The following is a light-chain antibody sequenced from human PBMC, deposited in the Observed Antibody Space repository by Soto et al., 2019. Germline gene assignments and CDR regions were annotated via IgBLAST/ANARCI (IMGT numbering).Light chain of an antibody. CDR1: QSVSSN. Sequence: EIVMTQSPATLSVSPGERATLSCRASQSVSSNLAWYQQKPGQAPRLLIYGASTRATGIPARFSGSRSGTAFTLTISSLQSEDFAVYYCQQYNNWPPLTFGPGTKVDI. CDR2: GAS. V-gene: IGKV3-15*01. CDR3: QQYNNWPPLT. J-gene: IGKJ3*01.